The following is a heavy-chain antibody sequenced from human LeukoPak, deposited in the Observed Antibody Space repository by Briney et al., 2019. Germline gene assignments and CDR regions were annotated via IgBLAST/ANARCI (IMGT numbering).Heavy chain of an antibody. J-gene: IGHJ4*02. V-gene: IGHV3-23*01. D-gene: IGHD1-1*01. CDR3: AREWVVAEGPTNYLDY. CDR2: ISGSGDDT. CDR1: GFNFDLYA. Sequence: PGGSLRLSCAASGFNFDLYAMTWVRQAPGKGLEWVASISGSGDDTYYAASVRGRFTISRDSSQTKLQMNSLRAEDTAMYYCAREWVVAEGPTNYLDYWGRGALVTVSS.